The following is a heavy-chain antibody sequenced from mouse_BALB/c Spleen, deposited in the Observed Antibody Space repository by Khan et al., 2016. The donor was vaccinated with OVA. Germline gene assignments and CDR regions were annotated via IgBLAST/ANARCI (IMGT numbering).Heavy chain of an antibody. V-gene: IGHV2-2*01. Sequence: VQLQESGPGLVQPSQSLSITCTVSGFSLTTYGVHWVRQSPGKGLEWLGLIWRGGNTDYNAAFISRLSITKDNSKSQVFFKMNSLQADDTAMYYCARNSYMYDFTYWDQGTLVTVSA. CDR1: GFSLTTYG. J-gene: IGHJ3*01. CDR3: ARNSYMYDFTY. D-gene: IGHD2-14*01. CDR2: IWRGGNT.